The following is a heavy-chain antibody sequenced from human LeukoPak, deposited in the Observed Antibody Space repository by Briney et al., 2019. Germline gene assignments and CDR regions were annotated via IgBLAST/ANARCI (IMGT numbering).Heavy chain of an antibody. CDR3: AKEDHRGSDPPWFDP. CDR1: GFTFSNFG. V-gene: IGHV3-30*18. CDR2: ISYDGSDK. Sequence: GRSLRLSCAASGFTFSNFGMHWARQAPGKGLEWVAVISYDGSDKDYPDSVKGRFTISRDNSKNTLYLQMNSLRAEDTAIYYCAKEDHRGSDPPWFDPWGQGTLVTVSS. D-gene: IGHD3-10*01. J-gene: IGHJ5*02.